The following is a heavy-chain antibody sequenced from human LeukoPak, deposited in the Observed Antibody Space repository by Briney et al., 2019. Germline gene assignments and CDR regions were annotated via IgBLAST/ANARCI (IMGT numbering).Heavy chain of an antibody. Sequence: ASVKVSCKASGGTFSSYAISWVRQAPGQGLEWMGGIIPIFGTANYAQKFQGRVTITADKSTSTAYMELSSLRSEDTAVYYCARSSRPASGSLWYSPRATWVCFDYRGQGTLVTVSS. J-gene: IGHJ4*02. D-gene: IGHD1-26*01. CDR2: IIPIFGTA. CDR3: ARSSRPASGSLWYSPRATWVCFDY. CDR1: GGTFSSYA. V-gene: IGHV1-69*06.